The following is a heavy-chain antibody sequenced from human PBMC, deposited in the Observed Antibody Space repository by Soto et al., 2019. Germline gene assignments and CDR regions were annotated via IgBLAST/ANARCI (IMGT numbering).Heavy chain of an antibody. Sequence: QVQLVQSGAEVKKPGASVKVSCKASGYTFTSYDINWVRQATGQGLEYLGWMNPNSGNTGYVQKFQGRVTMTRYTSISTAYRELSSLRSEDSAVYFCARGIKYGAYSRWFDPWGQGTLVTVSS. CDR1: GYTFTSYD. CDR3: ARGIKYGAYSRWFDP. J-gene: IGHJ5*02. D-gene: IGHD4-17*01. CDR2: MNPNSGNT. V-gene: IGHV1-8*01.